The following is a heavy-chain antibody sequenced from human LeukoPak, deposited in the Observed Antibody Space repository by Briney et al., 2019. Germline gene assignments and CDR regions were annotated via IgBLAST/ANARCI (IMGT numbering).Heavy chain of an antibody. CDR1: GDSISNYH. D-gene: IGHD3-22*01. Sequence: SETLSLTCTVSGDSISNYHWSWIRQPPGKGLEWIGYIYYSGSTNYNPSLKSRVTISVDTSKNQFSLKLSSVTAADTAVYYCARGPYYYDSSGYLYYYYGMDVWGQGTTVTVSS. J-gene: IGHJ6*02. CDR2: IYYSGST. CDR3: ARGPYYYDSSGYLYYYYGMDV. V-gene: IGHV4-59*01.